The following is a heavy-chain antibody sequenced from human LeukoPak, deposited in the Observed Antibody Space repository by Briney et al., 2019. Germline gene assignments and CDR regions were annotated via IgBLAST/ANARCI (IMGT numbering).Heavy chain of an antibody. CDR2: IYYTGST. CDR1: GGSLSSYY. D-gene: IGHD3-10*01. Sequence: SETLSLTCVVYGGSLSSYYWSWIRQPPGKGLEFIGYIYYTGSTNYNPSLKSRVTVSLDTSKNQFSLNLSSVTAADTAVYYCARGSLVTPFDYWGRGTLVTVSS. V-gene: IGHV4-59*01. CDR3: ARGSLVTPFDY. J-gene: IGHJ4*02.